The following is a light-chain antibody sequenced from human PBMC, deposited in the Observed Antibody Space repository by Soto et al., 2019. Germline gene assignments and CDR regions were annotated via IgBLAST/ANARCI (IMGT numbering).Light chain of an antibody. CDR2: AAS. V-gene: IGKV3-20*01. CDR1: QSVSSSF. Sequence: EIVLTQSPGTLSLSPGERATLSCRASQSVSSSFLAWYQQNPGQAPGLLIYAASSRATGIPDRFSGSGSGTDFTLTISRLEPEDFAVYYCQHYGSSLWTFGQGTKVEIK. CDR3: QHYGSSLWT. J-gene: IGKJ1*01.